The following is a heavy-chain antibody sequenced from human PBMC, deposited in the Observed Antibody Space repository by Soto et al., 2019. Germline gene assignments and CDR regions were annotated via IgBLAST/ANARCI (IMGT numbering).Heavy chain of an antibody. D-gene: IGHD6-13*01. CDR1: GLTCDDYA. J-gene: IGHJ1*01. Sequence: CLGLGSAASGLTCDDYAMQWVRQVPGKGLEWVSGINWNSGSTGYGDSVKGRFAISRDNAKNSLHLQMNSLSAEDTAFYYCVKDESINWYSGHFRHWGQGTLVTVSS. V-gene: IGHV3-9*01. CDR3: VKDESINWYSGHFRH. CDR2: INWNSGST.